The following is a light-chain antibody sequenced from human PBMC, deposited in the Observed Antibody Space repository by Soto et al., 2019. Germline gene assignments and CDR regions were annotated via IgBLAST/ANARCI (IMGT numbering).Light chain of an antibody. CDR2: AAS. CDR1: QGIRND. V-gene: IGKV1-6*01. J-gene: IGKJ3*01. CDR3: LQKYFYPFT. Sequence: AIRMTQSPSSVSASIGDRVTIACRASQGIRNDLDWFQQKPGKAPKLLIYAASNLQSGVPARFSGSGSGTDFTLTISSLQPEDFATYYCLQKYFYPFTFGPGTKVDIK.